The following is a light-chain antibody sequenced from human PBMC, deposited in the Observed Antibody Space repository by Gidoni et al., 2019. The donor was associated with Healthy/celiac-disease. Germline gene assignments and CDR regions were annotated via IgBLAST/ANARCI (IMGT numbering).Light chain of an antibody. V-gene: IGKV3-11*01. Sequence: EIVLTQSPAPLSLSPGERATLSCRPSQSRSGYLAWYQQKPGQAPRLLIYDASNRATGIPARFSGSGSGTDFTLTISSLEPEDFAVYYCQQRSNWLTFGGGTKVEIK. J-gene: IGKJ4*01. CDR3: QQRSNWLT. CDR2: DAS. CDR1: QSRSGY.